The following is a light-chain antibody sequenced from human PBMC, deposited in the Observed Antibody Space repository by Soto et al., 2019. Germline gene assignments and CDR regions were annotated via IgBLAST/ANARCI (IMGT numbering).Light chain of an antibody. CDR2: EGS. CDR3: CSSAGKSSYV. J-gene: IGLJ1*01. CDR1: SSDIGSHNL. Sequence: QSALTQPASVSGSPGQSITISCTGISSDIGSHNLVSWYQQHPGKAPKLMIYEGSKRPSGVSDRFSASKSGNTASLTISGLQAEDEADYYCCSSAGKSSYVFGTGTKLTVL. V-gene: IGLV2-23*01.